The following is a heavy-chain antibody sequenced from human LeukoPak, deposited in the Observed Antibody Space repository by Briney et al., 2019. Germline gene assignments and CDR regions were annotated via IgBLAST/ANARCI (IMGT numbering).Heavy chain of an antibody. Sequence: PGGSLRLSCAASGFIFINYGMHWVRQAPGKGPEWVAIISYDGRNKYYADSVKGRFTISRDSSKNTLFLQMNSLRAEDTAVYYCAKAADSGYDLDYWGQGTLVTVSS. D-gene: IGHD5-12*01. CDR1: GFIFINYG. CDR2: ISYDGRNK. V-gene: IGHV3-30*18. CDR3: AKAADSGYDLDY. J-gene: IGHJ4*02.